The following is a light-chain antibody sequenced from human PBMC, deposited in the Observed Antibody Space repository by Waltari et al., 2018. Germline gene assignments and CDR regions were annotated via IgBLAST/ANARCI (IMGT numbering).Light chain of an antibody. V-gene: IGLV7-43*01. CDR3: LLTYPGPWM. J-gene: IGLJ3*02. Sequence: QTVVTQEPSPTVSPGGTVTLTCAFSTGAVTSGHHPNWFQQKPGQPPRALIYSTDNKYSWTPARFSGSLLGGKAALTLSGVQPEDEADYYCLLTYPGPWMFGGGTKLTVL. CDR2: STD. CDR1: TGAVTSGHH.